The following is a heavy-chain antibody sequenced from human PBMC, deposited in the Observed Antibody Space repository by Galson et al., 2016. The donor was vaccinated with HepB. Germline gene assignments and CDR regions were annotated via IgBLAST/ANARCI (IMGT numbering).Heavy chain of an antibody. V-gene: IGHV3-74*01. D-gene: IGHD1-26*01. CDR3: ARDYLTYTGSYLYS. CDR2: TNTDGSDT. CDR1: GFTFSSYW. J-gene: IGHJ4*02. Sequence: SLRLSCAASGFTFSSYWMHWVHQVPGKGLVMVARTNTDGSDTGYADSVKGRFTISRDNAKNTLYLQMNTLRAEDTAVYYCARDYLTYTGSYLYSWGQGTLVTVSS.